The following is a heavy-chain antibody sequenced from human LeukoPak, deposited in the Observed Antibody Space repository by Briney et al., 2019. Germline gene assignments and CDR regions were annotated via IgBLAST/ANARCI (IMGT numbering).Heavy chain of an antibody. CDR2: IYYSGST. CDR1: GGSISSGGYY. D-gene: IGHD5-12*01. J-gene: IGHJ6*02. Sequence: PSQTLSLTCTVSGGSISSGGYYWSWIRQHPGKGLEWIGYIYYSGSTYYNPSLKSRVTISVDTSKNQFSLKLSSVTAADTAVYYCARAVDIVATRLSYGMDVWGQGTTVTVSS. CDR3: ARAVDIVATRLSYGMDV. V-gene: IGHV4-31*03.